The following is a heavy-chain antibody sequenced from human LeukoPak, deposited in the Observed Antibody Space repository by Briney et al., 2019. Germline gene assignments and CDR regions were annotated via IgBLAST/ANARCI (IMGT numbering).Heavy chain of an antibody. J-gene: IGHJ4*02. CDR2: ISASGRT. V-gene: IGHV4-4*07. D-gene: IGHD5-18*01. Sequence: SETLSLTCTVSGDSISSYYWSWIRQPAGKALEWIGHISASGRTNYTPSLKSRVTMSLDTSENQFSLKLSSLTAADTAVYYCARGTYSYKNIFDYWGQVALVTVSS. CDR3: ARGTYSYKNIFDY. CDR1: GDSISSYY.